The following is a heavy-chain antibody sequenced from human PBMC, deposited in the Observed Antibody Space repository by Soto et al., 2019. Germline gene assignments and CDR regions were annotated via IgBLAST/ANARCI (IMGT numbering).Heavy chain of an antibody. V-gene: IGHV3-33*01. J-gene: IGHJ6*02. Sequence: PGGSLRLSCAASGFTFSSYGMHWVRQAPGKGLEWVAVIWYDGSNKYYADYVKGRFTISRDNSKNTLYLQMNSLRAEDTAVYYCAREMTGWAYYYYYGMDVWGQGTTVTVSS. CDR3: AREMTGWAYYYYYGMDV. CDR2: IWYDGSNK. CDR1: GFTFSSYG. D-gene: IGHD6-19*01.